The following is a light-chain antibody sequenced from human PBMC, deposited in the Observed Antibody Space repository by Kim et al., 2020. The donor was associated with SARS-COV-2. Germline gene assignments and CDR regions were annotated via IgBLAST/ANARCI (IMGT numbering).Light chain of an antibody. CDR3: SSSAGSSTLL. V-gene: IGLV2-8*01. J-gene: IGLJ2*01. CDR2: EVT. Sequence: GQSVTISCTGTSDDIGGFNYISWYQQHPGKAPKLIIYEVTKRPSGVPDRFSASKSANTASLTVSGLQAEDEAEYYCSSSAGSSTLLFGGGTQLTVL. CDR1: SDDIGGFNY.